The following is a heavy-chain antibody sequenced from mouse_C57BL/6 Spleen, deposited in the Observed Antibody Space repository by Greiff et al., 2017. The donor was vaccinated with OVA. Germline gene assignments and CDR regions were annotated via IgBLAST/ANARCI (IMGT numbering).Heavy chain of an antibody. CDR3: TSPLYYYGSSTWFAY. J-gene: IGHJ3*01. CDR2: IDPEDGDT. D-gene: IGHD1-1*01. V-gene: IGHV14-1*01. Sequence: VQLQQSGAELVRPGASVKLSCTASGFNIKDYYMHWVKQRPEQGLEWIGRIDPEDGDTEYAPKFQGKATMTADTSSNTAYLQLSSLTSEDTAVYYWTSPLYYYGSSTWFAYWGQGTLVTVSA. CDR1: GFNIKDYY.